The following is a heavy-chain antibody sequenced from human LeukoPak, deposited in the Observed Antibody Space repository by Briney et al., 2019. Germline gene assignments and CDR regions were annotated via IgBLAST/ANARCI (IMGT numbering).Heavy chain of an antibody. Sequence: PGGSLRLSCAASGFTFSNAYMSWVRQAPGKGLEWVGRIKSKTDGGTTDYAAPVKGRFTISRDDSKNTLNLQMNSLKTEDTAVYYCTTGLYDYDSGSYSFPWGQGTQVTVSS. CDR1: GFTFSNAY. CDR3: TTGLYDYDSGSYSFP. V-gene: IGHV3-15*01. D-gene: IGHD3-10*01. J-gene: IGHJ5*02. CDR2: IKSKTDGGTT.